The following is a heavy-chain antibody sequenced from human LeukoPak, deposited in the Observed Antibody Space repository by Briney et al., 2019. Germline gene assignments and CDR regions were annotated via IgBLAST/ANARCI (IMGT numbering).Heavy chain of an antibody. D-gene: IGHD6-19*01. CDR2: ISGSGGST. CDR3: AKDPHSSAWYESPY. CDR1: GFTFSSYA. Sequence: GGSLRPSCAASGFTFSSYAMGWVRQAPGKGLEWVSGISGSGGSTYYADSVRGRFTVSRDNSKNTLYLQMNSLRAEDTALYYCAKDPHSSAWYESPYWGQGTLVTVSS. V-gene: IGHV3-23*01. J-gene: IGHJ4*02.